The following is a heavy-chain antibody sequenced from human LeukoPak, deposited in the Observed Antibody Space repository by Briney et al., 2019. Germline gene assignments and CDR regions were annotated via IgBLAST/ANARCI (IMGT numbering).Heavy chain of an antibody. CDR1: GGSFSGYY. CDR2: INDTGST. J-gene: IGHJ6*03. CDR3: ARQARTSSWYSLGYYYNYMNV. V-gene: IGHV4-34*01. Sequence: SETLSLTCGVSGGSFSGYYLSWIRQPPGKGLEWIGEINDTGSTKYNPSLKSRVTISVDTSKNQISLTLSSVTVADTAVYFCARQARTSSWYSLGYYYNYMNVWGKGTTVTISS. D-gene: IGHD6-13*01.